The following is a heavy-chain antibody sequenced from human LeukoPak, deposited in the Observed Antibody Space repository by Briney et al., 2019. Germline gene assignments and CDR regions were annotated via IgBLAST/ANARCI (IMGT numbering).Heavy chain of an antibody. CDR3: ARDIDRVFNWFDP. J-gene: IGHJ5*02. Sequence: ASVKVSCKASGYIFTSYAMHWVRQAPGQGLEWMGWINAGNGNTKYSQKFQGRVTITRDTSASTVYMELSSLRSEDTAVYYCARDIDRVFNWFDPWGQGTLVTVSS. V-gene: IGHV1-3*01. CDR1: GYIFTSYA. CDR2: INAGNGNT. D-gene: IGHD6-13*01.